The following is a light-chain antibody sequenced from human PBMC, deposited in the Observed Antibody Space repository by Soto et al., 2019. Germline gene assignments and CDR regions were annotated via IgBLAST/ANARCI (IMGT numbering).Light chain of an antibody. V-gene: IGKV1-6*01. J-gene: IGKJ1*01. CDR2: AAS. CDR3: LDESIYLRP. CDR1: QNIRSR. Sequence: ANQMTQSPSTLSGSVGDRVTVTWRPSQNIRSRLAWFQQKPGKAPNLLIYAASSLQSGVPSRFSGSGSGTDFTLTITGLQAEDSVTYCCLDESIYLRPFCQG.